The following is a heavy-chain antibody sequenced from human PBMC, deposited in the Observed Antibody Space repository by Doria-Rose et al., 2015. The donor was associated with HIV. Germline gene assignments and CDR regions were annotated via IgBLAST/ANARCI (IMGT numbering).Heavy chain of an antibody. V-gene: IGHV4-34*01. CDR1: GGSFSGYY. J-gene: IGHJ4*02. Sequence: QLQQWGAGLLKPSATLSLTCGVYGGSFSGYYWAWIRQPPGKGLEWIGEINDSGSTNYSPSLKSRVTISVDTSKSQFSLKLSSVTAADTAVYYCARERPRLDYWGQGTLVTVSS. D-gene: IGHD6-6*01. CDR3: ARERPRLDY. CDR2: INDSGST.